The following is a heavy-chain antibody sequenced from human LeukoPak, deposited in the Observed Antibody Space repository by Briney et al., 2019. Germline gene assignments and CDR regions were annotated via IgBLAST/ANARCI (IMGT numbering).Heavy chain of an antibody. J-gene: IGHJ6*03. CDR1: GFTFSTYW. Sequence: GGSLRLSCAASGFTFSTYWMSWVRQAPGKGLEWVANIKQDGGEKYYVDSVKGRFTISRDNAKNSLYLQMNSLRAEDTAVYYCARDQVGIVATLRRYYYYMDVWGKGTTVTISS. CDR2: IKQDGGEK. V-gene: IGHV3-7*03. D-gene: IGHD5-12*01. CDR3: ARDQVGIVATLRRYYYYMDV.